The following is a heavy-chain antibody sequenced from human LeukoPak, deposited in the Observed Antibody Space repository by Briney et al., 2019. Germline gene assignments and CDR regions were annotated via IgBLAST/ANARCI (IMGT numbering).Heavy chain of an antibody. J-gene: IGHJ5*02. CDR3: AKFPPVVPAANWFDP. CDR1: GFTFSSYA. V-gene: IGHV3-23*01. CDR2: ISGSGGST. Sequence: PGGSLRLSRAASGFTFSSYAMSWVRQAPGKGLEWVSAISGSGGSTYYADSVKGRFTISRDNSKNTLYLQMNSLRAEDTAVYYCAKFPPVVPAANWFDPWGQGTLVTVSS. D-gene: IGHD2-2*01.